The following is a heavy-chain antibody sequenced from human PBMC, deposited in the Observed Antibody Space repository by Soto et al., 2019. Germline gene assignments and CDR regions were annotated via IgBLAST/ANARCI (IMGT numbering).Heavy chain of an antibody. D-gene: IGHD2-15*01. CDR3: ATVYCSGGSCYSIDY. V-gene: IGHV1-46*03. CDR1: GYTFTSYY. J-gene: IGHJ4*02. CDR2: INPSNST. Sequence: ASVKVSCKASGYTFTSYYMHWVRQAPGQGLEWMGIINPSNSTSYAQKFQGRVTMTRDTSTSTVYMELSSLRSEDTAVYYCATVYCSGGSCYSIDYWGQGTLVTVSS.